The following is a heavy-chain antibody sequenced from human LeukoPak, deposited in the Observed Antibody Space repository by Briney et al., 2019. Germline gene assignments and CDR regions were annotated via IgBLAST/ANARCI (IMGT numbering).Heavy chain of an antibody. CDR3: ARRWSYYFDY. D-gene: IGHD4-23*01. V-gene: IGHV1-8*03. J-gene: IGHJ4*02. Sequence: ASVKVSCKASGYTFTSYDINWVRQATGQGLEWMRWMNPNSGNTGYAQKFQGRVTITRNTSISTAYMERSSLRSEDTAVYYCARRWSYYFDYWGQGTLVTVSS. CDR1: GYTFTSYD. CDR2: MNPNSGNT.